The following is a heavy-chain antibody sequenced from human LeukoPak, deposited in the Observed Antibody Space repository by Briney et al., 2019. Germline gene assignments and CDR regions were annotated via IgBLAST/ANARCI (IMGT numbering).Heavy chain of an antibody. J-gene: IGHJ4*02. Sequence: ASVKVSCKASGYTFTSHYMHWVRQAPGQGLEWMGIINPSGGSTSYAQKFQGRVTMTRDTSTSTVYMELSSLRSEDTAVYYCAREAGSGSYHPPLGYWGQGTLVTVSS. CDR1: GYTFTSHY. V-gene: IGHV1-46*01. CDR3: AREAGSGSYHPPLGY. CDR2: INPSGGST. D-gene: IGHD1-26*01.